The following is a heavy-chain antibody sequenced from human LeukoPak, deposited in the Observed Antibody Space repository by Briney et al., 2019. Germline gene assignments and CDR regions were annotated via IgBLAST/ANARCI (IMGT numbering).Heavy chain of an antibody. Sequence: GASVKVSCKASGYTFTSYDINWVRQATGQGLEWMGWMNPNSGNTGYAQKFQGRVTMTRNTSISTAYMELSSLRSEDTAVYYCAKHHQYYDLWSGYYSYYYYGMDVWGQGTTVTVSS. V-gene: IGHV1-8*01. CDR3: AKHHQYYDLWSGYYSYYYYGMDV. CDR2: MNPNSGNT. CDR1: GYTFTSYD. D-gene: IGHD3-3*01. J-gene: IGHJ6*02.